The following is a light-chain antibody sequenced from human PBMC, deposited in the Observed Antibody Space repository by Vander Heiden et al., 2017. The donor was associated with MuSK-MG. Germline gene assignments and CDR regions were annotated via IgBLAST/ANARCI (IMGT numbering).Light chain of an antibody. CDR1: SSNIGAVYD. CDR2: DNS. CDR3: QSDDSRRSGFV. V-gene: IGLV1-40*01. Sequence: QSVLTQPPSVSGAPGQRVTISCTGSSSNIGAVYDVHWYQQLPGTAPNLLIYDNSNRPSGVPDRFSGSKSGTSASLAITGLQAEDEADYYCQSDDSRRSGFVFGTGTKVTVL. J-gene: IGLJ1*01.